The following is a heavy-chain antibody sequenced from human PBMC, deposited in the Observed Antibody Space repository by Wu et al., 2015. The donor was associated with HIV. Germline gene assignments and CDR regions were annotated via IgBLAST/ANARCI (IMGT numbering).Heavy chain of an antibody. Sequence: QVQLVQSGAEVKKPGASVKVSCKVSGYTLTELSMHWVRQAPGKGLEWMGGFDPEDGETIYAQKFQGRVTMTEDTSTDTAYMELSSLRSEDTAVYYCATPYSIAAAVYWYFDLWGRGHPGHCLL. CDR2: FDPEDGET. D-gene: IGHD6-13*01. V-gene: IGHV1-24*01. J-gene: IGHJ2*01. CDR1: GYTLTELS. CDR3: ATPYSIAAAVYWYFDL.